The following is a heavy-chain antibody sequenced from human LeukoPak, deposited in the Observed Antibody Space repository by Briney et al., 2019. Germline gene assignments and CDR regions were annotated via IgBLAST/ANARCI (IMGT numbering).Heavy chain of an antibody. CDR1: GGSISSSSYY. V-gene: IGHV4-30-4*08. Sequence: SETLSLTCTVSGGSISSSSYYWGWIRQPPGKGLEWIGYIYYSGSTYYNPSLKSRVTISVDTSKNQFSLKLSSVTVADTAVYYCARRSYYDSSGYYYDDAFDIWGQGTMVTVSS. CDR2: IYYSGST. J-gene: IGHJ3*02. D-gene: IGHD3-22*01. CDR3: ARRSYYDSSGYYYDDAFDI.